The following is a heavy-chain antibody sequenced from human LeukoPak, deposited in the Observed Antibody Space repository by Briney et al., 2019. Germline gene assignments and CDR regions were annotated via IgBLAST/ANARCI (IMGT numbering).Heavy chain of an antibody. CDR3: ARALYSGSYYGGY. Sequence: GRSLRLSCAASGFTFSSYSMNWVRQAPGKGLEWVSSISSSSSYIYYADSVKGRFTISRDNAKNSLYLQMNSLRAEDTAVYYCARALYSGSYYGGYWGQGTLVTVSS. V-gene: IGHV3-21*01. J-gene: IGHJ4*02. D-gene: IGHD1-26*01. CDR2: ISSSSSYI. CDR1: GFTFSSYS.